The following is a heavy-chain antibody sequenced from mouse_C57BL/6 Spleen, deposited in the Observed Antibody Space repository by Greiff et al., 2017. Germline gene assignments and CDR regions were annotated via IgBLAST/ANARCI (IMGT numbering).Heavy chain of an antibody. D-gene: IGHD2-13*01. CDR2: ISSGSSTI. J-gene: IGHJ4*01. V-gene: IGHV5-17*01. Sequence: EVQLQQSGGGLVKPGGSLKFSCAASGFTFSDYGMHWVRQAPEQGLEWVAFISSGSSTIYYADTVKGRFTISRDKAKNTLFLQMNSLRSEDTAMYYCYRGMVTRYAMDGWGKGTSVTVSS. CDR1: GFTFSDYG. CDR3: YRGMVTRYAMDG.